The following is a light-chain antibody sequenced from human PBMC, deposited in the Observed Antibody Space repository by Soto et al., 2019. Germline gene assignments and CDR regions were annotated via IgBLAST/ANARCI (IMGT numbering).Light chain of an antibody. CDR2: DNN. J-gene: IGLJ2*01. Sequence: QSVLTQPPSVSAAPGQRVTISCSGSDSNIGNNYVSWYLHVPGAAPKLLIFDNNRRLSGTPDRFSGSKSGTSATLGITGLQTADEAHYYCATWDTSLTAVVFGGGTKVTVL. V-gene: IGLV1-51*01. CDR3: ATWDTSLTAVV. CDR1: DSNIGNNY.